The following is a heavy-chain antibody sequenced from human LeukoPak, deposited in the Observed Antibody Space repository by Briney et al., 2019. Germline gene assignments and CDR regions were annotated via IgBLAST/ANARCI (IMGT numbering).Heavy chain of an antibody. CDR2: IYHSGST. Sequence: SETLSLTCTVSGYSLSSGYYWGWIRQPPGKGLEWIGSIYHSGSTYYNPSLKSRVTISVDTSKNQFSLKLSSVTAADTAVYYCARDLTGYYYDSSGYQRGWFDPWGQGTLVTVSS. CDR3: ARDLTGYYYDSSGYQRGWFDP. D-gene: IGHD3-22*01. J-gene: IGHJ5*02. CDR1: GYSLSSGYY. V-gene: IGHV4-38-2*02.